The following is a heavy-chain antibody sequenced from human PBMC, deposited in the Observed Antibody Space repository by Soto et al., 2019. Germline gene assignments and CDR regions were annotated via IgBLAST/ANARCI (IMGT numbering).Heavy chain of an antibody. V-gene: IGHV2-70*11. J-gene: IGHJ6*03. CDR2: IDWDDDK. D-gene: IGHD2-2*01. CDR1: GFSLSTSGMC. Sequence: SGATLVNPTQTLRMTCTFSGFSLSTSGMCVSWIRQPPGKALEWLARIDWDDDKKYSTSLKTRLTISKDTSKNQVVLTMTNMDPVDTATYYCARSLLPDIVVVTAAMRGYYYYYMDVWGKGTTVTV. CDR3: ARSLLPDIVVVTAAMRGYYYYYMDV.